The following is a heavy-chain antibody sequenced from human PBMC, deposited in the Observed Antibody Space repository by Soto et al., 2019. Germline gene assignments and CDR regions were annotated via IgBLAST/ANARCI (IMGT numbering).Heavy chain of an antibody. V-gene: IGHV4-34*01. D-gene: IGHD4-17*01. Sequence: QVQLQQWGTGLLKPSETLSLTCAVYTGSFSGYYWNWIRQPPGKGLEWIGKINHRGSTNYNPSLKSRVTISVDTSKNQFSLRLSSETSADTAVYYCASKGVTTEWSAFDLCGLGTMVTVSS. CDR2: INHRGST. CDR1: TGSFSGYY. J-gene: IGHJ3*01. CDR3: ASKGVTTEWSAFDL.